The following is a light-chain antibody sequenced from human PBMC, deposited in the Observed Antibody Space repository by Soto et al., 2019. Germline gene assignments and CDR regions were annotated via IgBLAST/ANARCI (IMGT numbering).Light chain of an antibody. V-gene: IGKV1-5*03. J-gene: IGKJ4*01. CDR1: QSISSW. CDR3: QQYNSYCT. Sequence: DVQMYQSPSTLSASVGDRVTITCRASQSISSWLAWYQQKPGKAPKLLIYKASSLESGVPSRFSGSGSGTEFTLTISSLQPDDFATYYCQQYNSYCTFGGGTKVDVK. CDR2: KAS.